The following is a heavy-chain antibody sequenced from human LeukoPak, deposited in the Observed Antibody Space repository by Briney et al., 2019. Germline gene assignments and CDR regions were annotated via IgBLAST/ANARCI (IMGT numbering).Heavy chain of an antibody. CDR2: INPNSGGT. D-gene: IGHD3-22*01. CDR3: ASATYYYDSSGYYYYYGMDV. CDR1: TYTFTGYY. V-gene: IGHV1-2*02. Sequence: ASVRVSCKASTYTFTGYYMHWVRQAPGQGLEWMGWINPNSGGTNYAQKFQGRVTMTRDTSISTAYMELSRLRSDDTAVHYCASATYYYDSSGYYYYYGMDVWGQGTTVTVSS. J-gene: IGHJ6*02.